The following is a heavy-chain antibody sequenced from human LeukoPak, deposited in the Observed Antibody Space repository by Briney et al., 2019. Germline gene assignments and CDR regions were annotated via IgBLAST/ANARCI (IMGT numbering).Heavy chain of an antibody. CDR3: AKDFPGRDGYNGLPGHY. D-gene: IGHD5-24*01. Sequence: GGSLRLSCAASGFTFDDYTMHWVRQAPGKGLEWVSLISWDGGSTYYADSVKGRFTISRDNSKNSLYLQMNSLRAEDTALYYCAKDFPGRDGYNGLPGHYWGQGTLVTVSS. J-gene: IGHJ4*02. CDR2: ISWDGGST. V-gene: IGHV3-43*01. CDR1: GFTFDDYT.